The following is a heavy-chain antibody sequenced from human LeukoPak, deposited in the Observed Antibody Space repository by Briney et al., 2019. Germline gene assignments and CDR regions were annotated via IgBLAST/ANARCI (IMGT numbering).Heavy chain of an antibody. D-gene: IGHD1-26*01. Sequence: GGSLRLSCAASGFTFSSYGMHWVRQAPGKGLEWVSLISWDGGSTYYADSVKGRFTISRDNSKNSLYLQMNSLRTEDTALYYCAKGDESGSYYDYWGQGTLVTVSS. J-gene: IGHJ4*02. V-gene: IGHV3-43*01. CDR3: AKGDESGSYYDY. CDR1: GFTFSSYG. CDR2: ISWDGGST.